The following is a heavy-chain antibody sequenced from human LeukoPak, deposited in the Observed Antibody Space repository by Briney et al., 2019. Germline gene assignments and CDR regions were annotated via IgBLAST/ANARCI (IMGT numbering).Heavy chain of an antibody. V-gene: IGHV3-11*06. CDR3: ARDESPPGIAVAGPFDY. D-gene: IGHD6-19*01. Sequence: GGSLRLSCAASGFTFSDYYMSWIRQAPGKGLEWVSYISSSSSCTNYADSVKGRFTISRDNAKNSLYLQMNSLRAEDTAVYYCARDESPPGIAVAGPFDYWGQGTLVTVSS. CDR2: ISSSSSCT. J-gene: IGHJ4*02. CDR1: GFTFSDYY.